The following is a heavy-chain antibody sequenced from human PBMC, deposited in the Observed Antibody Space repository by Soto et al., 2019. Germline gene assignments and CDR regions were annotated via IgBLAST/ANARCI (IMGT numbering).Heavy chain of an antibody. CDR1: GGSISSGDYY. Sequence: QVQLQESGPGLVKPSQTLSLTCTVSGGSISSGDYYWSWIRQPPGKGLEWIGYIYYSGSTYYNPSHNIRVIISVDTSKNLSSLKLTSVTAADTAVYYCASQQTMDSRSLEFDYWGQGSLVTVSS. CDR2: IYYSGST. V-gene: IGHV4-30-4*01. J-gene: IGHJ4*02. CDR3: ASQQTMDSRSLEFDY. D-gene: IGHD6-6*01.